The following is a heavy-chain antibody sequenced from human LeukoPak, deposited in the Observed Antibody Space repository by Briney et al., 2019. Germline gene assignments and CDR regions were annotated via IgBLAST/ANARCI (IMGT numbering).Heavy chain of an antibody. CDR1: GGTFSSYA. D-gene: IGHD6-13*01. CDR2: IVPIFGIA. CDR3: ARGGAAAGNYYYYYGMDV. J-gene: IGHJ6*02. Sequence: GASVKVSCKASGGTFSSYAISWVRQAPGQGLEWMGRIVPIFGIANYAQKFQDRVTITADKSTSTAYMELSSLRSEDTAVYYCARGGAAAGNYYYYYGMDVWGQGTTVTVSS. V-gene: IGHV1-69*04.